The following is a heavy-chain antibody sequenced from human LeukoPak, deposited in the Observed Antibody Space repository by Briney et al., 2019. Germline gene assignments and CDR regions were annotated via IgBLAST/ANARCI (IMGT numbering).Heavy chain of an antibody. D-gene: IGHD6-13*01. J-gene: IGHJ4*02. V-gene: IGHV1-2*02. CDR1: GYTFTGYY. CDR2: INPNSGGT. Sequence: ASVTVSFKASGYTFTGYYMHWVRQAPGQGLEWMGWINPNSGGTNYAQKFQGRVTMTRDTSISTAYMELSRLRSDDTAVYYCARDVIAAAGTGGDYWGQGSLVTVSS. CDR3: ARDVIAAAGTGGDY.